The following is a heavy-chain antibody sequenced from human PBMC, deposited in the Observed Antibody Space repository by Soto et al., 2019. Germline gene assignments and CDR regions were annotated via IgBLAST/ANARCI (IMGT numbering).Heavy chain of an antibody. CDR3: AREKGPSSHYNWFDP. CDR2: INAGNGNT. J-gene: IGHJ5*02. V-gene: IGHV1-3*01. CDR1: GYTFTSYA. D-gene: IGHD2-15*01. Sequence: ASVKVSCKASGYTFTSYAMHWVRQAPGQRLEWMGWINAGNGNTKYSQKFQGRVTITRDTSASTAYMELSSLRSEDTAVYYCAREKGPSSHYNWFDPWGQGTLVTVSS.